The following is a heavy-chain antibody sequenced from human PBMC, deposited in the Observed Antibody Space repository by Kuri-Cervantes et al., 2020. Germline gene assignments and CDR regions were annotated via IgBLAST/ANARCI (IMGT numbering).Heavy chain of an antibody. D-gene: IGHD4-11*01. CDR3: AKALDYTSPRADFDY. V-gene: IGHV1-3*01. J-gene: IGHJ4*02. Sequence: ASVKVSCKASGYTFTSYAMHWVRQAPGQRLEWMGWINAGNGNTKYSQKFQGRVTMTRDTSTSTVYMDLSSLRSEDTAVYYCAKALDYTSPRADFDYWGQGTLVTVSS. CDR1: GYTFTSYA. CDR2: INAGNGNT.